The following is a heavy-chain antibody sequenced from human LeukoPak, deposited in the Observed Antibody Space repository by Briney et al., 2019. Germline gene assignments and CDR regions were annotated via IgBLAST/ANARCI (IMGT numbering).Heavy chain of an antibody. CDR2: ISAYNGNT. V-gene: IGHV1-18*01. Sequence: GASVKVSCKASGYSFSRYGISWVRQAPGQGLEWMGWISAYNGNTNYAQKFQGRVTMTTDTSTSTAYMELRSLRSDDTAVYYCARMVGGVGATLPELYWGQGTLVTVSS. J-gene: IGHJ4*02. CDR1: GYSFSRYG. D-gene: IGHD1-26*01. CDR3: ARMVGGVGATLPELY.